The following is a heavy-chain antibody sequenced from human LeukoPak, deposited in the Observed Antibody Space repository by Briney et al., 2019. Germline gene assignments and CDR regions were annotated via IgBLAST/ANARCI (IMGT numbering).Heavy chain of an antibody. CDR1: GYTFTSYY. CDR3: ARGSDSGTPRWFDP. V-gene: IGHV1-2*06. Sequence: ASVKVSCKASGYTFTSYYMHWVRQAPGQGPEWMGRIDPNDGGTNYAQKFQGRVTMTRDTSISTAYMKLSSLRSDDTAVYYCARGSDSGTPRWFDPWGQGTLVTVSS. J-gene: IGHJ5*02. D-gene: IGHD1-26*01. CDR2: IDPNDGGT.